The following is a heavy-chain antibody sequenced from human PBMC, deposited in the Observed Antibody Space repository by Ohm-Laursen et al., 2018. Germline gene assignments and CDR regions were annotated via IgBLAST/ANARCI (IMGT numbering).Heavy chain of an antibody. D-gene: IGHD5-12*01. CDR1: GGSFSGYY. V-gene: IGHV4-34*01. Sequence: TLSLTCAVYGGSFSGYYWSWIRQPPGKGLEWIGEINHSGSTNYNPSLKSRVTISVDTSKNQFSLKLSSVTAADTAVYYCARGWEWLRPFDYWGQGTLVTVSS. CDR3: ARGWEWLRPFDY. CDR2: INHSGST. J-gene: IGHJ4*02.